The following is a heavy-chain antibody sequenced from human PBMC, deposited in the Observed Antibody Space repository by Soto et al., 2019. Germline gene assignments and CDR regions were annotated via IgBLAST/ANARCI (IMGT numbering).Heavy chain of an antibody. D-gene: IGHD3-22*01. CDR1: GWTFSSYA. Sequence: SVKVSCKACGWTFSSYAISWVGQGPGQGREWMGGIIPIFGTANYAQKFQGRVTITADESTSTAYMELSSLRSGDTAVYYCASRRYDSSRYSPSDYWGQGTPVTVSS. CDR2: IIPIFGTA. V-gene: IGHV1-69*13. J-gene: IGHJ4*02. CDR3: ASRRYDSSRYSPSDY.